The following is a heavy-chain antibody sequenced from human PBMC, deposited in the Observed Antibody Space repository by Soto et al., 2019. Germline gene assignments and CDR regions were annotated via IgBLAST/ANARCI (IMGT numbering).Heavy chain of an antibody. CDR1: GYTFTSYG. J-gene: IGHJ4*02. CDR2: INAANGDT. Sequence: ASVKVSCKASGYTFTSYGIHWVRQAPGQRLEWMGWINAANGDTKYSPKFQGRVTITRDTSASTAYMELNSLRADDTAMYFCARSLFMVAPDNEPFDYWGQGTLVTVSS. CDR3: ARSLFMVAPDNEPFDY. D-gene: IGHD5-12*01. V-gene: IGHV1-3*01.